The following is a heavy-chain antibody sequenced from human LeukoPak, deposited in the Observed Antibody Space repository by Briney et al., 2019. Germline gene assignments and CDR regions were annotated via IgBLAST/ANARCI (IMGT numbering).Heavy chain of an antibody. CDR3: VRELGLRGNRGNDAFDI. V-gene: IGHV4-38-2*02. J-gene: IGHJ3*02. CDR1: DYSITSGYY. D-gene: IGHD1/OR15-1a*01. Sequence: SETLPLTCAVSDYSITSGYYWGWVRQPPGKGLDWIGSIYYGDTTHYNPSLKSRVTISVETSKNQFSLSLSSVTAAETAVYYCVRELGLRGNRGNDAFDIWGQGTMVTVSS. CDR2: IYYGDTT.